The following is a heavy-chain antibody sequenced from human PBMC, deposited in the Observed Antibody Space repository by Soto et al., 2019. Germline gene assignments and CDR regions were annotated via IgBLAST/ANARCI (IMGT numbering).Heavy chain of an antibody. CDR3: AKDRLAGNFDY. CDR2: ISADGGSK. Sequence: PGGSLRLSCAAPGFTFSSYGMHWVRQAPGKGLEWVATISADGGSKYYADSVKGRFTISRDNSKNTLYLQMNGLRVEDTAVYYCAKDRLAGNFDYWGQGTQVTVSS. CDR1: GFTFSSYG. V-gene: IGHV3-23*01. J-gene: IGHJ4*02.